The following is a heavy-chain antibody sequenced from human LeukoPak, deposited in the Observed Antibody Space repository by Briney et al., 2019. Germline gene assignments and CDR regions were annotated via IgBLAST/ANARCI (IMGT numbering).Heavy chain of an antibody. D-gene: IGHD3-10*01. V-gene: IGHV1-18*01. CDR3: ARDSPYGSGSYPVDY. CDR1: GYTFTSYG. CDR2: ISAYNGST. J-gene: IGHJ4*02. Sequence: ASVKVSCKASGYTFTSYGISWVRHARGQGLEWMGWISAYNGSTNFAQRLQGRVPLTTDTATSTAYLELRSLRCDGPAVYYCARDSPYGSGSYPVDYWGQGTLGTVSS.